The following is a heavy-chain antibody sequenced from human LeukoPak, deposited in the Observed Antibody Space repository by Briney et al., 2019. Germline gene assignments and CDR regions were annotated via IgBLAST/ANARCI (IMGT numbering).Heavy chain of an antibody. CDR1: GGSISSYY. V-gene: IGHV4-59*01. Sequence: SETLSLTCTVSGGSISSYYWSWIRQPPGKGLEWIGYIYYSGSTNYNPSLKSRVTISVDTSKNQFSLKLSSVTAADTAVYYCARGMTTVVKDAFDIWGQGTMVTVSS. CDR3: ARGMTTVVKDAFDI. CDR2: IYYSGST. D-gene: IGHD4-23*01. J-gene: IGHJ3*02.